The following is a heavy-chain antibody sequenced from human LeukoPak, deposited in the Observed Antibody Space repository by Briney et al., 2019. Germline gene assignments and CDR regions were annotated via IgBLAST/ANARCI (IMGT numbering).Heavy chain of an antibody. V-gene: IGHV1-69*01. J-gene: IGHJ2*01. CDR2: IIPIFGTA. Sequence: SVKVSCKASGGTFSSYAISWVRQAPGQGLEWMGGIIPIFGTANYAQKFQGRVTITADESTSTAYMELSSLRSEDTAVYYCAREWGYCSSTGCPGRFGYFDLWGRGTLVTVSS. D-gene: IGHD2-2*01. CDR1: GGTFSSYA. CDR3: AREWGYCSSTGCPGRFGYFDL.